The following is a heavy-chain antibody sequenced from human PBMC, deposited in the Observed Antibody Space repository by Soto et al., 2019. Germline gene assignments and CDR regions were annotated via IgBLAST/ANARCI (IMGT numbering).Heavy chain of an antibody. CDR2: VNAGNGNT. CDR1: GYTFTSYA. D-gene: IGHD2-8*01. V-gene: IGHV1-3*01. Sequence: GASVKVSCKASGYTFTSYAMHWVRQAPGQRLEWMGWVNAGNGNTKYSQKFQGRVTITRDTSASTAYMELSSLRSEDTAVYYCARDNLVLMVYAFDYWGQGTLVTVSS. J-gene: IGHJ4*02. CDR3: ARDNLVLMVYAFDY.